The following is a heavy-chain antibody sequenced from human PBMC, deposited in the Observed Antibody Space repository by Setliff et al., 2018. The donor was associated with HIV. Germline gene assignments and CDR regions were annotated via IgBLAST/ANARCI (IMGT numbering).Heavy chain of an antibody. V-gene: IGHV3-20*04. J-gene: IGHJ3*02. D-gene: IGHD6-19*01. CDR2: INWNGGST. Sequence: GGSLRLSCAVSGFTFEDHGMSWVRQAPGKGLEWVSGINWNGGSTGYVDSVKGRFTISRDNAKNSLYLQMNSLRAEDMALYYCVRDKWLVPDTFDIWGQETMVTVSS. CDR1: GFTFEDHG. CDR3: VRDKWLVPDTFDI.